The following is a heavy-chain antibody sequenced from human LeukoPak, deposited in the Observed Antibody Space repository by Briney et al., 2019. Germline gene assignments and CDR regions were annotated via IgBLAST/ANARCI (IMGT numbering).Heavy chain of an antibody. CDR2: IYTSGST. CDR1: GGSISSYY. Sequence: SETLSLTCTVSGGSISSYYWSWIRQPPGKGLEWIGCIYTSGSTNYNPSLKSRVTISVDTSKNQFSLKLSSVTAADTAVYYCARSAATIGGYFDYWGQGTLVTVSS. CDR3: ARSAATIGGYFDY. D-gene: IGHD5-12*01. J-gene: IGHJ4*02. V-gene: IGHV4-4*09.